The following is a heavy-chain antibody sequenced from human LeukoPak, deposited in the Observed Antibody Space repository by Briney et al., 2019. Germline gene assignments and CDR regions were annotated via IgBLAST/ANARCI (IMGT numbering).Heavy chain of an antibody. CDR3: ARANFGELPRGDY. CDR2: ISSSSSYI. D-gene: IGHD3-10*01. J-gene: IGHJ4*02. CDR1: GFTFSSYS. Sequence: GGSLRLSCAASGFTFSSYSINWVRQAPGKGLEWVSSISSSSSYIYYADSVKGRFTISRDNAENSLYLQMNSLRAEDTAVYYCARANFGELPRGDYWGQGTLVTVSS. V-gene: IGHV3-21*01.